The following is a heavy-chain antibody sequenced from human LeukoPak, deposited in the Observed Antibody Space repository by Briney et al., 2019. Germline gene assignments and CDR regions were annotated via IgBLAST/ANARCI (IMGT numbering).Heavy chain of an antibody. D-gene: IGHD3-22*01. CDR3: ARRSYYYDSSGAFDI. Sequence: ASVKVSCKASGYTFNSSYMHWVRQAPGQGLEWMGIINPRDDSTRYAQKFQGRVTITRDTSASTAYMELSSLRSEDTAVYYCARRSYYYDSSGAFDIWGQGTMVTVSS. V-gene: IGHV1-46*02. CDR1: GYTFNSSY. J-gene: IGHJ3*02. CDR2: INPRDDST.